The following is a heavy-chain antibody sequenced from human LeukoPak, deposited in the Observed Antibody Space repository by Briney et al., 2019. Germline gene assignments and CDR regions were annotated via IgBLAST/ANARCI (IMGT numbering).Heavy chain of an antibody. J-gene: IGHJ6*02. CDR2: ITDYNGNT. Sequence: SVKVSCKASGYTFTDYAINGVRQAPGQGLEWMGWITDYNGNTNYAQKFQGRVTMTTDTSTSTAYMELRSLRSDDTAVYYGARDNPTGGNAYGMDVWGQGNTVTVS. CDR3: ARDNPTGGNAYGMDV. CDR1: GYTFTDYA. D-gene: IGHD1-14*01. V-gene: IGHV1-18*01.